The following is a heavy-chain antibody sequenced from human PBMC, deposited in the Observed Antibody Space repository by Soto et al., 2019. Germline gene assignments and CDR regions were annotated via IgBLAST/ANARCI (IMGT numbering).Heavy chain of an antibody. D-gene: IGHD2-8*02. Sequence: QVQLVQSGAEMKKPGASVKVSCKASGYTFTSYDINWVRQAAGQGPEWMGSVTPRNGDTAFAQKYQGRVTVPSNTSMSTVYMELSNLRSDDTAVYYCARGGSYWARRHYFDSWGQGTLVTVSS. CDR2: VTPRNGDT. CDR3: ARGGSYWARRHYFDS. V-gene: IGHV1-8*02. J-gene: IGHJ4*02. CDR1: GYTFTSYD.